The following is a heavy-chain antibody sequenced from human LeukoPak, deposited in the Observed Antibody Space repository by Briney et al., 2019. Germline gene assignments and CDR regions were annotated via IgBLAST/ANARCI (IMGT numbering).Heavy chain of an antibody. D-gene: IGHD6-19*01. CDR1: GFTFSNAW. CDR3: TTEKIDSNGWFYRSFDF. CDR2: SQSQTDGGTT. V-gene: IGHV3-15*01. J-gene: IGHJ4*02. Sequence: GGSLRLACAASGFTFSNAWMSWVRQALGKGLEWVGRSQSQTDGGTTDYAAPVKGRFAISRDDSKNTLFLQMNSLKTEDTGVYFCTTEKIDSNGWFYRSFDFWGQGTLVTVSS.